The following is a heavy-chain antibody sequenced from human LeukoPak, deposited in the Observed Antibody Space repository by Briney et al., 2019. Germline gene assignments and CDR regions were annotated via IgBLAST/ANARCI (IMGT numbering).Heavy chain of an antibody. D-gene: IGHD1-26*01. J-gene: IGHJ4*02. CDR1: GFTFSSNW. V-gene: IGHV3-74*01. CDR3: VRDLGGRSGH. Sequence: GGSLRHSCAASGFTFSSNWMHWVRQAPGKGLVWVSRINEDGSTTNYADSVKGRSTIFRDNAKNTLYLQMNSLRAEDTAVYYCVRDLGGRSGHWGQGTLVTVSS. CDR2: INEDGSTT.